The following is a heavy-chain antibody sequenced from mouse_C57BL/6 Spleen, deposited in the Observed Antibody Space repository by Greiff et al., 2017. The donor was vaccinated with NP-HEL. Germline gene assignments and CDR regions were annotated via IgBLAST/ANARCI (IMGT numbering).Heavy chain of an antibody. Sequence: VQGVESGAELVRPGASVTLSCKASGYTFTDYEMHWVKQTPVHGLEWIGAIDPETGGTAYNQKFKGKAILTADKSSSTAYMELRSLTSEDSAVYYCYYYGSYFDVWGTGTTVTVSS. CDR3: YYYGSYFDV. CDR1: GYTFTDYE. D-gene: IGHD1-1*01. CDR2: IDPETGGT. V-gene: IGHV1-15*01. J-gene: IGHJ1*03.